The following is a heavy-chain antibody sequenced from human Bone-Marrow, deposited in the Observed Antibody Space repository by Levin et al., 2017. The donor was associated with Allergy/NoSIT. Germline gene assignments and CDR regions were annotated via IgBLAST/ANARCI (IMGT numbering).Heavy chain of an antibody. D-gene: IGHD2/OR15-2a*01. CDR1: GFTVSSNY. CDR3: AKSFFGFYGPARADAFDI. J-gene: IGHJ3*02. V-gene: IGHV3-53*01. CDR2: IYSGGST. Sequence: GGSLRLSCAASGFTVSSNYMSWVRQAPGKGLEWVSVIYSGGSTYYADSVKGRFTISRDNSKNTLYLQMNSLRAEDTAVYYCAKSFFGFYGPARADAFDIWGQGTMVTVSS.